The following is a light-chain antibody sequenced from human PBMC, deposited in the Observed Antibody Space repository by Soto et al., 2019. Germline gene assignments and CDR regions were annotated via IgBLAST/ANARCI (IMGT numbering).Light chain of an antibody. CDR3: RPCAGSNPPYV. Sequence: QSALTQPPSASGSPGQSVTISCTETSSDVGGCKFVSWYQHYSCKAPQLIIYEVNKRPSGVPDRFSGSKSGNTASLTVSGLQAEDVADDYCRPCAGSNPPYVFGPGTKVTVL. J-gene: IGLJ1*01. CDR2: EVN. CDR1: SSDVGGCKF. V-gene: IGLV2-8*01.